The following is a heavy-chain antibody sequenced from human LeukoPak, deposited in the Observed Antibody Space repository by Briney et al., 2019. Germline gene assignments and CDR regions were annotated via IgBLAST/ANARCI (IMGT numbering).Heavy chain of an antibody. CDR3: ARDAPTKSYDFWSGYYAFDI. J-gene: IGHJ3*02. Sequence: SETLSLTCTVSGGSISSYYWSWIRQRPGKGLEWIGYIYYSGSTNYNPSLKSRVTISVDTSKNQFSLKLSSVTAADTAVYYCARDAPTKSYDFWSGYYAFDIWGQGTMVTVSS. CDR2: IYYSGST. V-gene: IGHV4-59*01. CDR1: GGSISSYY. D-gene: IGHD3-3*01.